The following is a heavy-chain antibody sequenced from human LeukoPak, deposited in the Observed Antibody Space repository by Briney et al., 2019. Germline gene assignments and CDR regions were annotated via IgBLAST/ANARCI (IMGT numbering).Heavy chain of an antibody. V-gene: IGHV1-69*13. CDR3: ARDLLGYNNYYMDV. Sequence: GASVKVSCKASGGTFSSYAISWVRQAPGQGLEWMGGIIPIFGTANYAQKFQGRVTITADESTSTAYMELSSLRSEDTAVYYCARDLLGYNNYYMDVWGKGTTVTVSS. J-gene: IGHJ6*03. D-gene: IGHD3-10*01. CDR1: GGTFSSYA. CDR2: IIPIFGTA.